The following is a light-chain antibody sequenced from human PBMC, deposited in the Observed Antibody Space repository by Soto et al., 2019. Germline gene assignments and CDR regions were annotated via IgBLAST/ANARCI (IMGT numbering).Light chain of an antibody. V-gene: IGKV3-20*01. CDR2: GAS. CDR1: QSVSNNY. CDR3: QQYATSPLT. J-gene: IGKJ1*01. Sequence: EIVLTQSPGTLSLSPGERATLSCRASQSVSNNYLAWYQQKPGQAPRLVIFGASNRATGIPDRFSASGSGTEFTLTISRLEPEDVAVYYCQQYATSPLTFGQGTKVDI.